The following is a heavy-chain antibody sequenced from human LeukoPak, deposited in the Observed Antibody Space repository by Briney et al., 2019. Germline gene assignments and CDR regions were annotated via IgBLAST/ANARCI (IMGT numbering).Heavy chain of an antibody. V-gene: IGHV4-61*08. J-gene: IGHJ4*02. CDR2: IYYSGST. D-gene: IGHD1-7*01. CDR3: ARVPYNWNYAPDY. Sequence: SQSLSLTCTVSGGSIISAAYYWTWIRQPPGKGLEWIGYIYYSGSTNYNPSLKSRVTISVDTSKNQFSLKLSSVTAADTAVYYCARVPYNWNYAPDYWGQGTLVTVSS. CDR1: GGSIISAAYY.